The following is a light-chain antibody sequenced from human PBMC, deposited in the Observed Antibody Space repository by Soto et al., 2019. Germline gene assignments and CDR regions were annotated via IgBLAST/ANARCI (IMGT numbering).Light chain of an antibody. CDR2: AAS. J-gene: IGKJ2*01. Sequence: DVQMTQSTSSLSASVGDRVTITCRASQDISNYLAWYQQKPGKVPNLLIYAASTLQTGVPSRFSGSGSGTYVTLTISSLQPGDFETYYCQKYNGAPYTFCQGTKLEIK. CDR1: QDISNY. CDR3: QKYNGAPYT. V-gene: IGKV1-27*01.